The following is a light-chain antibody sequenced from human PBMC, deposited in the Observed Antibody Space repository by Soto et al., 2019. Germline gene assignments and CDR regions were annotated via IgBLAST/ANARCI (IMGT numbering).Light chain of an antibody. CDR2: GAS. CDR3: AHHGDERIT. Sequence: GITQTRGTLSGAPGVGGALCWGASQTINNNVAWYQLKDGQVPRLVIYGASTRATDIPARFRGSGSGTAFTLTLSSLEPAPLAPHSCAHHGDERITSGPGTRLEIK. CDR1: QTINNN. V-gene: IGKV3-15*01. J-gene: IGKJ5*01.